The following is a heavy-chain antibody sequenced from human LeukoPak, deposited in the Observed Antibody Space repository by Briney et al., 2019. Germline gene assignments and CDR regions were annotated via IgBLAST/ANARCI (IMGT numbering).Heavy chain of an antibody. V-gene: IGHV3-11*04. CDR3: ARVQTTVTTLDY. CDR2: ISSSGSTR. CDR1: GFTVSGNY. D-gene: IGHD4-17*01. Sequence: GGSLRLSCAASGFTVSGNYMSWVRQAPGKGLEWVSYISSSGSTRYYADSVKGRFTISRDNAKNSLYLQMNSLRAEDTAVYYCARVQTTVTTLDYWGQGTLVTVSS. J-gene: IGHJ4*02.